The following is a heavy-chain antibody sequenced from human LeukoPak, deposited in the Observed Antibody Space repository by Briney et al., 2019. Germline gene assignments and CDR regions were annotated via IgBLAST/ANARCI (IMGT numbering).Heavy chain of an antibody. CDR1: GGSLSSSSYY. CDR2: IYYSGST. V-gene: IGHV4-39*01. CDR3: ARQEHCGGDCYSQYFAY. Sequence: PSETLSLTCTVSGGSLSSSSYYWGWIRQPPGKGLEWLGSIYYSGSTYYNPSLKSRVTISVDTSKNQFSLKLSSVTAADTAVYCCARQEHCGGDCYSQYFAYWGQGTLVTVSS. J-gene: IGHJ4*02. D-gene: IGHD2-21*02.